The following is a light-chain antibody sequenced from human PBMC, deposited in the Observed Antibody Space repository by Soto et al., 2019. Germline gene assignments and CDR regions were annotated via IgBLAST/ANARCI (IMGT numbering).Light chain of an antibody. V-gene: IGKV3-11*01. J-gene: IGKJ1*01. CDR2: DAS. CDR3: QQRSNWPRT. CDR1: QSVSSY. Sequence: EIVLTQSPATLSLSPGERATLSCRASQSVSSYLAWYQQKPGQAPRLLIYDASNRATGIPARFSGSGSGTDVSLTISSLEPEDFALYYCQQRSNWPRTFGQGTKVEIK.